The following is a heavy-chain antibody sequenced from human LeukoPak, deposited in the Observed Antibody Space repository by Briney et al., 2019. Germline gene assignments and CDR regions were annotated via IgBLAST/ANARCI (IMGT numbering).Heavy chain of an antibody. CDR2: TYYRSKWYN. CDR1: GDSVSSNSAA. CDR3: ARDKMVQLEFSTYYYYYMDV. Sequence: SQTLSLTCAISGDSVSSNSAAWNWIRQSPSRGLEWLGRTYYRSKWYNDYAVSVKSRITINPDTSKNQSSLRLNSVTPEDTAVYYCARDKMVQLEFSTYYYYYMDVWGKGTTVTVSS. V-gene: IGHV6-1*01. D-gene: IGHD1-1*01. J-gene: IGHJ6*03.